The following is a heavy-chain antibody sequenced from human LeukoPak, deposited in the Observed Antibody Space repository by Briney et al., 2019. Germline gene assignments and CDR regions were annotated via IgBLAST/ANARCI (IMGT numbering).Heavy chain of an antibody. CDR3: ARESTGSGPPGWFDP. D-gene: IGHD6-19*01. CDR1: GGSISSYY. V-gene: IGHV4-59*01. Sequence: SETLSLTCTVSGGSISSYYWSWIRQPPGKGLEWIGYIYYSGSTNYNPSLKSRVTISVDTSKNQFSLKLSSVTAADTAAYYCARESTGSGPPGWFDPWGQGTLVTVSS. J-gene: IGHJ5*02. CDR2: IYYSGST.